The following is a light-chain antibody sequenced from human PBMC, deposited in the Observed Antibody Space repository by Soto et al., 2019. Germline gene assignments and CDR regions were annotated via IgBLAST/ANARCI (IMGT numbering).Light chain of an antibody. CDR2: EVT. J-gene: IGLJ1*01. CDR1: SSDVGGYKY. V-gene: IGLV2-8*01. CDR3: SSLGV. Sequence: QSALTQPPSASGSPGQSVTISCTGTSSDVGGYKYVSWYQQHPGKAPKLMIYEVTKRPSGVPDRFSGSKSGNTASLTVSGLQAEDEADYYGSSLGVFGPGTKLTVL.